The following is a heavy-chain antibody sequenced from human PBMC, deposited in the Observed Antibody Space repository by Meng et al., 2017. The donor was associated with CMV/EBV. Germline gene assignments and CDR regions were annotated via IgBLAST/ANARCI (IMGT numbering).Heavy chain of an antibody. V-gene: IGHV4-30-4*08. D-gene: IGHD3-3*01. CDR3: ARDNRRGGVDY. Sequence: QVQLQEAGPGLVKPSQPLSLTCTASGGSTSSGDYYWSWIRQPPGKGLEWIGYIYYSGSTYYNPSLKSRVTISVDTSKNQFSLKLSSVTAADTAVYYCARDNRRGGVDYWGQGTLVTVSS. CDR2: IYYSGST. CDR1: GGSTSSGDYY. J-gene: IGHJ4*02.